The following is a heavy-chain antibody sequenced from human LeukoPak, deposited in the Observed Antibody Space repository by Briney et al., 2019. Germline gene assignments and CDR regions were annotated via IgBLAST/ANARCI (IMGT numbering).Heavy chain of an antibody. CDR1: GYTFTSYG. V-gene: IGHV1-18*01. D-gene: IGHD3-10*01. J-gene: IGHJ4*02. CDR2: ISAYNGNT. Sequence: ASVKVSCKASGYTFTSYGITWVRQAPGQGLEWMGWISAYNGNTHYAQKLQGRVTMTTDTSTSTAYMDLRSLRSDDTVVYYCARDQFYRPYRGEAISFDYWGQGTLVTVSS. CDR3: ARDQFYRPYRGEAISFDY.